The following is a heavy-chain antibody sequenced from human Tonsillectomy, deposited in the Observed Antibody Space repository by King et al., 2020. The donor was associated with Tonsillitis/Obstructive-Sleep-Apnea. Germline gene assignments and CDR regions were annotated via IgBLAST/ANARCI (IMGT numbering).Heavy chain of an antibody. CDR1: GFTFSSYA. V-gene: IGHV3-23*04. D-gene: IGHD3-3*01. CDR3: AKDLNYDFWSGYYGSFDY. J-gene: IGHJ4*02. CDR2: ISSSGGST. Sequence: QLVQSGGGLVQPGGSLRLSCAASGFTFSSYALSWVRQAPGKGLEWVSAISSSGGSTYYADSVKGRFSISRDNSKNTMYLQMNSLNAEDTAVYFCAKDLNYDFWSGYYGSFDYWGQGTLVTVSS.